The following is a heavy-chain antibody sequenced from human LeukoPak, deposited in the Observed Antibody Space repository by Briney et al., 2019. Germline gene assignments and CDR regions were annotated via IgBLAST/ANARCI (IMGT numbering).Heavy chain of an antibody. CDR3: ARGGNSSSLNNY. Sequence: GGSLRLSCAASGFTFSSYGMHWVRQAPGKGLEWVAFIRYDGSNKYYADSVKGRFTISRDNSKNTLYLQMNSLRAEDTAVYYCARGGNSSSLNNYWGQGTLVTVSS. CDR1: GFTFSSYG. V-gene: IGHV3-30*02. J-gene: IGHJ4*02. D-gene: IGHD6-13*01. CDR2: IRYDGSNK.